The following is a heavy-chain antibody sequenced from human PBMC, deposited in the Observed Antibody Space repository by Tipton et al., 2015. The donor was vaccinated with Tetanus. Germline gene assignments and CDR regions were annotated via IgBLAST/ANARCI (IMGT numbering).Heavy chain of an antibody. Sequence: QSGAEVKKPGASVKVSCKASGYAFSSYDLNWVRQAPGQGLEWMGGIIPASGATNYAHKFHGRVTMTADASTTTVHMELSNLSSDVTGVYYCARDRAAAGGSDYWGQGTLVSV. V-gene: IGHV1-69*13. J-gene: IGHJ4*02. CDR3: ARDRAAAGGSDY. CDR1: GYAFSSYD. CDR2: IIPASGAT. D-gene: IGHD6-25*01.